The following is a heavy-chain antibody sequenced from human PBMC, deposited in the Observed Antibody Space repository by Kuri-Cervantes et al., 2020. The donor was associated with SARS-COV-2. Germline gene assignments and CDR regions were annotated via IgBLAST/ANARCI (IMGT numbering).Heavy chain of an antibody. Sequence: GESLKISCAASGFTFSSYWMHWVRQAPGKGLEWVSYISSSGSTIYYADSVKGRFTISRDNAKNSLYLQMNSLRAEDTAVYYCAKPTGLIAARRWFDPWGQGTLVTVSS. V-gene: IGHV3-48*04. CDR2: ISSSGSTI. J-gene: IGHJ5*02. CDR3: AKPTGLIAARRWFDP. CDR1: GFTFSSYW. D-gene: IGHD6-6*01.